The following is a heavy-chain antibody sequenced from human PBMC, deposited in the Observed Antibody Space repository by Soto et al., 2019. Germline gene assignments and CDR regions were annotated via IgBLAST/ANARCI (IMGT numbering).Heavy chain of an antibody. CDR2: INTGNGNT. Sequence: ASVKVSCKASGYTFINYALHWVRQAPGQRLEWMGWINTGNGNTRYSQKFQGRVTITRDTSASIAYMELSSLRSEDTAVYYCARDGYYYGSGSYGYYYYGMDVWGQGTTVTVSS. V-gene: IGHV1-3*04. J-gene: IGHJ6*02. D-gene: IGHD3-10*01. CDR3: ARDGYYYGSGSYGYYYYGMDV. CDR1: GYTFINYA.